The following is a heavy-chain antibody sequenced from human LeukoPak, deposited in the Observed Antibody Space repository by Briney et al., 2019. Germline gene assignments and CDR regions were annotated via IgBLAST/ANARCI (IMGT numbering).Heavy chain of an antibody. CDR3: ARGSTYYDSSGQVPFDY. V-gene: IGHV3-48*01. D-gene: IGHD3-22*01. CDR2: ISGSSSTI. Sequence: GGSLRLSCAASGFTFSSYSMNWVRQAPGKGLEWGSYISGSSSTIYYADSVKGRFTISRDNGKNTLYLQMNSLRAEDTAVYYCARGSTYYDSSGQVPFDYWGQGALVTVSS. CDR1: GFTFSSYS. J-gene: IGHJ4*02.